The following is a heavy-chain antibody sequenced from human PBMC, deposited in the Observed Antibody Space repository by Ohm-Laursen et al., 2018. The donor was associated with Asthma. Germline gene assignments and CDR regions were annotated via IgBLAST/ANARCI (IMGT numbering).Heavy chain of an antibody. Sequence: SLRLSCAASGFSLRYYAMHWVRQAPGKGLEWVAVGGSYYDGGLKYYADSVNGRFTVSRDDSKNTLYLQMNSLRPDDTAVYYCARDVMEWYLPAFDFWGQGTLVTVSS. D-gene: IGHD3-3*01. CDR2: GGSYYDGGLK. CDR3: ARDVMEWYLPAFDF. CDR1: GFSLRYYA. J-gene: IGHJ4*02. V-gene: IGHV3-30-3*01.